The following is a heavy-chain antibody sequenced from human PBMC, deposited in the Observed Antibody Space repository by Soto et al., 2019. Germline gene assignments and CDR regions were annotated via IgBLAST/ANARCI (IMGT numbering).Heavy chain of an antibody. CDR3: ARELVGQGEFWSALYQGGMDV. CDR1: GDSISSGYY. Sequence: SETLSLTCAVSGDSISSGYYWAWIRQPPGKGLEWIGSIYHSGTTYYNPSLKSRVTISVDTSKNEFSLKRSSVTAADTAVYYCARELVGQGEFWSALYQGGMDVWGQGTTVTVSS. D-gene: IGHD3-3*01. CDR2: IYHSGTT. J-gene: IGHJ6*02. V-gene: IGHV4-38-2*01.